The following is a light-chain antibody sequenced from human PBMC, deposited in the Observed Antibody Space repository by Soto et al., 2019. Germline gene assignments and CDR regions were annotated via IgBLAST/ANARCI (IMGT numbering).Light chain of an antibody. J-gene: IGKJ4*01. CDR2: DAS. Sequence: EIVLTQSPGTLSLSPGERATLSCRASQSVSRTYLAWYQQKPGQPPRLLIYDASSRATGIPDRFSGSGSGTDFTLTISRLEPEDFAVYYCQHYGNSPPLTFGGGTKVDI. CDR3: QHYGNSPPLT. V-gene: IGKV3-20*01. CDR1: QSVSRTY.